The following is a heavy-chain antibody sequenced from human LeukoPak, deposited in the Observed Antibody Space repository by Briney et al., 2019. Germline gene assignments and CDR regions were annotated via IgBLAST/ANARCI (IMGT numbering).Heavy chain of an antibody. D-gene: IGHD4-17*01. Sequence: GGSLILSCAASGFTFDDYAMHWVRQAPGKGLEWVSLITGDGGSAFYADSVKGRFTISRDNAKNSLYLQMNSLRAEDTAVYYCARDHPVTTDWGQGTLVTVSS. CDR3: ARDHPVTTD. J-gene: IGHJ4*02. CDR2: ITGDGGSA. CDR1: GFTFDDYA. V-gene: IGHV3-43*02.